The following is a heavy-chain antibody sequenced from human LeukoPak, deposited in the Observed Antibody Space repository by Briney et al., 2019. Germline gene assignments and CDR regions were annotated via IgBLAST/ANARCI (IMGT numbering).Heavy chain of an antibody. J-gene: IGHJ3*02. D-gene: IGHD2-15*01. CDR1: GFTFSNYW. V-gene: IGHV3-7*01. Sequence: GGSLRLSCVASGFTFSNYWMSWVRQAPGKRLEWVANIKQDGSEKYYVDSVKGRFSISRDNAKKSLYLQMNSLRAEDTAVYYCARDWDSHCSGGSCYLGAFDIWGQGTMVTVSS. CDR2: IKQDGSEK. CDR3: ARDWDSHCSGGSCYLGAFDI.